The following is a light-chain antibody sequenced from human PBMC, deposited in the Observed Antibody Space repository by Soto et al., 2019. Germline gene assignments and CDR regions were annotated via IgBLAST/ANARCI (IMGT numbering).Light chain of an antibody. CDR1: QSVSSN. J-gene: IGKJ4*01. CDR3: QQYNNWPPLT. V-gene: IGKV3-15*01. Sequence: EIVMTQSTATLSVSPGESATLSCRATQSVSSNLAWYQQKPGQAPRLLIYGASTRATGIPARFSGSGSGTEFTLNISSLQSEDFAVYYCQQYNNWPPLTFGGGTKVEIK. CDR2: GAS.